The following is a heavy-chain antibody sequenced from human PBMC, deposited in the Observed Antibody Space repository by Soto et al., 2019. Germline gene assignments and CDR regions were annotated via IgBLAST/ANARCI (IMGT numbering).Heavy chain of an antibody. CDR3: AKGQATSFLKWFDT. J-gene: IGHJ5*02. V-gene: IGHV3-23*01. Sequence: PXGSLRLSSAASGFTFGSYSLSWVRQAPGKGLEWVSSVSASGGSTYYADSVKGRFTISRDNSKNTLYLQMNSLRADDTAVYYCAKGQATSFLKWFDTWGQGTLVTVSS. CDR1: GFTFGSYS. CDR2: VSASGGST.